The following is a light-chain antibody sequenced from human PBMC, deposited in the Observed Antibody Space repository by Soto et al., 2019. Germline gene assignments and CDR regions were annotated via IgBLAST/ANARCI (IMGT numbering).Light chain of an antibody. CDR3: QQYGSSPKT. J-gene: IGKJ1*01. V-gene: IGKV3-20*01. Sequence: EIVLTQSPGTLSLSPGERATLSCRASQSVSSSYLAWYQQKPGQAPRXXIYGASSRATGIPDRFSGSGSGTDLTITISRLEPEDFEVYDGQQYGSSPKTFGQGTKVDIK. CDR1: QSVSSSY. CDR2: GAS.